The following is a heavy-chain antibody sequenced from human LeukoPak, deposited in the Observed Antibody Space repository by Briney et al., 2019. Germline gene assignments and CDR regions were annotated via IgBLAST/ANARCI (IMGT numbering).Heavy chain of an antibody. CDR1: GGSISSYY. Sequence: SETLSLTCTVSGGSISSYYWSWIRQPPGKGLEWIGYIYYSASTNYNPSLKSRVTISLDTSKNQFSLKLSSVTAADTAVYYCARSGSYAAAGDYWGQGTLVTVSS. CDR3: ARSGSYAAAGDY. V-gene: IGHV4-59*08. D-gene: IGHD2-15*01. CDR2: IYYSAST. J-gene: IGHJ4*02.